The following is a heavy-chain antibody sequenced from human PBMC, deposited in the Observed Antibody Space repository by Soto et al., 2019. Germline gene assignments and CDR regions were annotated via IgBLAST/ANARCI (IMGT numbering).Heavy chain of an antibody. J-gene: IGHJ4*02. CDR2: ISYDGSNK. Sequence: GGSLRLSCAASGFTFSSYAIHWVRQAPGKGLEWVAVISYDGSNKYYADSVKGRFTISRDNSKNTLYLQMNSLRAEDTAVYYCARPLGPYYDFWSGIDYWGQGTLVTVSS. D-gene: IGHD3-3*01. CDR3: ARPLGPYYDFWSGIDY. V-gene: IGHV3-30-3*01. CDR1: GFTFSSYA.